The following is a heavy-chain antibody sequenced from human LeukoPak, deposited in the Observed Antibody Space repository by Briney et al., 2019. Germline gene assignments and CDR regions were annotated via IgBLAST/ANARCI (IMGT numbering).Heavy chain of an antibody. Sequence: ASVKVSCKAFGYTFTSYGISWVRQATGQGLEWMGWMNPNSGNTGYAQKFQGRVTITRNTSISTAYMELSSLRSEDTAVYYCARGPNTYYDFWSGYYRGSYYYYYMDVWGKGTTVTVSS. CDR1: GYTFTSYG. J-gene: IGHJ6*03. CDR3: ARGPNTYYDFWSGYYRGSYYYYYMDV. CDR2: MNPNSGNT. D-gene: IGHD3-3*01. V-gene: IGHV1-8*03.